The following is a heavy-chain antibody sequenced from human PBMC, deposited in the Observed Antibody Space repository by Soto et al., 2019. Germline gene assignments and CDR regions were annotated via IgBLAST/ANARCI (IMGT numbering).Heavy chain of an antibody. J-gene: IGHJ5*02. V-gene: IGHV3-53*01. CDR2: HYSGGST. Sequence: GWSLRLSCAISGFSVSSNYLSWVRQAPGKGLEWVSVHYSGGSTYYADSVQGRFTISRDKSNNTLYLQMRRVRAEDTAVYFCARHRHPRGTVGATSPLDPWGQGTQVTVSS. D-gene: IGHD1-26*01. CDR3: ARHRHPRGTVGATSPLDP. CDR1: GFSVSSNY.